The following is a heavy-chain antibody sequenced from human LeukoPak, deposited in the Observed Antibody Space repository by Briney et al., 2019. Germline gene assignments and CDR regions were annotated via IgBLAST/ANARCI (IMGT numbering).Heavy chain of an antibody. Sequence: ASVKVSSKASGGTFSSYAISWVRQAPGKGLEWMGRIIPTFGTANYAQKFQGRVTITTDESTSTAYMELSSLRSEDTAVYYCARDGDYDILTGEPYYFDYWGQGTLVTVSS. D-gene: IGHD3-9*01. CDR3: ARDGDYDILTGEPYYFDY. J-gene: IGHJ4*02. CDR1: GGTFSSYA. V-gene: IGHV1-69*05. CDR2: IIPTFGTA.